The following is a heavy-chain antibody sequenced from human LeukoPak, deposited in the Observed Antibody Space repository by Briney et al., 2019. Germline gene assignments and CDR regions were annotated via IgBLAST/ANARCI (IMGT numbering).Heavy chain of an antibody. CDR2: ISSTVTST. Sequence: GGSLRLSCAASGFTFSSYAMNWVRQAPGKGLEWVSAISSTVTSTYYADSVKGRFTISRDNSKNTLCLQMNSLRAEDTAVYYCARATGDFGYWGQGTLVTVSS. V-gene: IGHV3-23*01. CDR1: GFTFSSYA. CDR3: ARATGDFGY. J-gene: IGHJ4*02. D-gene: IGHD1-14*01.